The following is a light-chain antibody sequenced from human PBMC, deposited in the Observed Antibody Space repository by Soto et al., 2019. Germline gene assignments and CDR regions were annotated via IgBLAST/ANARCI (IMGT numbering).Light chain of an antibody. CDR3: SSYTSSSTPHVV. CDR2: EVS. CDR1: SSDVGSYNR. V-gene: IGLV2-18*02. Sequence: QSALTQPPSVSGSPGQSVTISCTGTSSDVGSYNRVSWYQQPPGTAPKLMIYEVSNRPSGVPDRFSGSKSGNTASLTISGLQAEDEADYYCSSYTSSSTPHVVFGGGTQRTVL. J-gene: IGLJ2*01.